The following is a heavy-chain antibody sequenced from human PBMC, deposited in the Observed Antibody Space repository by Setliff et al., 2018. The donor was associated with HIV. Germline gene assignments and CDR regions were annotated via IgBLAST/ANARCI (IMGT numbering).Heavy chain of an antibody. CDR2: IYTSGST. CDR1: GGSINSGSYY. D-gene: IGHD3-3*01. Sequence: SETLSLTCTVSGGSINSGSYYWSWIRQPAGKGLEWIGRIYTSGSTNYNPSLKSRVTISVDTSKNQFSLKLNSVTAADTAVYFCARDLDTTNGLVFDYWGQGTLVTVSS. J-gene: IGHJ4*02. CDR3: ARDLDTTNGLVFDY. V-gene: IGHV4-61*02.